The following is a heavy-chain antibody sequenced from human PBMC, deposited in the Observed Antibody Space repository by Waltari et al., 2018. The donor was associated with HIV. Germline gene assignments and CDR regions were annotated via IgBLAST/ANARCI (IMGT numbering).Heavy chain of an antibody. CDR1: GFSLSTGGVG. CDR2: IYWNDDK. CDR3: SHHLYIAVAGINYGMDI. V-gene: IGHV2-5*01. Sequence: QITLKESGPTLVNPTQTLTLTCTFSGFSLSTGGVGVGWIRHPPGKALEWLALIYWNDDKGYSPSLRSRLTITKDTSKNQVVLTMTNMDPVDTATYYCSHHLYIAVAGINYGMDIWGQGTTVTVSS. J-gene: IGHJ6*02. D-gene: IGHD6-19*01.